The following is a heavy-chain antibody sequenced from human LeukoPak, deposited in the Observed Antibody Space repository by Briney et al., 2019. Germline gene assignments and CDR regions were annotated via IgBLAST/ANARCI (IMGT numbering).Heavy chain of an antibody. CDR2: ISYDGSNK. Sequence: PGGSLRLSCAASGFTFSSYGMHWVRQAPGKGLEWVAVISYDGSNKYYADSVKGRFTTSRDNSKNTLYLQMNSLRAEDTAVYYCAKDPTWQQLVPDYWGQGTLVTVSS. CDR3: AKDPTWQQLVPDY. J-gene: IGHJ4*02. CDR1: GFTFSSYG. V-gene: IGHV3-30*18. D-gene: IGHD6-13*01.